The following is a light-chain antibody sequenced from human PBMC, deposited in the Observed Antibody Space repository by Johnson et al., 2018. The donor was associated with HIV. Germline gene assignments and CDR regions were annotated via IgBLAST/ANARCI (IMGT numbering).Light chain of an antibody. CDR3: GTWDSSLSAV. V-gene: IGLV1-51*01. Sequence: CSGSSSNIGHNYVSWYQQLPGTAPKLLIYDNNKRPSGIPDRFSGSKSGTSATLGITGLQTGDEADYYCGTWDSSLSAVFGTGTKVTVL. CDR2: DNN. CDR1: SSNIGHNY. J-gene: IGLJ1*01.